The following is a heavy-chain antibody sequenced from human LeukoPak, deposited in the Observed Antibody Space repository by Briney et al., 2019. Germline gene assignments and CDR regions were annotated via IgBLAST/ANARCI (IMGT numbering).Heavy chain of an antibody. J-gene: IGHJ3*02. CDR1: GYTFTGYY. CDR2: INPNSGGT. D-gene: IGHD3-16*02. V-gene: IGHV1-2*02. CDR3: ARPLFEWGNYRDAFHM. Sequence: GASVKVSCKASGYTFTGYYMHWVRQAPGQGLEWMGWINPNSGGTNYAQKFQGRVTMTRDTSISTAYMELSRLRSDDTAVYYCARPLFEWGNYRDAFHMWGQGTMVTVSS.